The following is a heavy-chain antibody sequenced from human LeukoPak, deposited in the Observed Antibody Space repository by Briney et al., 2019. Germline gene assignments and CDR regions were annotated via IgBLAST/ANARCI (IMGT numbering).Heavy chain of an antibody. J-gene: IGHJ3*02. CDR1: GFTFSSYG. Sequence: GGSLRLSCAASGFTFSSYGMHWVRQAPGKGLEWVAVIWYDGSNKYYADSVKGRFTISRDNSKNTLYLQMNSLRAEDTAVYYCASYVLGDAFDIWGQGTMVTVSS. CDR3: ASYVLGDAFDI. D-gene: IGHD3-3*02. V-gene: IGHV3-33*01. CDR2: IWYDGSNK.